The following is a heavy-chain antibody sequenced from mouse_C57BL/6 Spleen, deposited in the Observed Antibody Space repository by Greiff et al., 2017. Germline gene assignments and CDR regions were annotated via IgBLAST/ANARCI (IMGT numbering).Heavy chain of an antibody. CDR3: ARWDYEALYFDY. J-gene: IGHJ2*01. D-gene: IGHD2-4*01. CDR1: GYTFTSHW. V-gene: IGHV1-56*01. CDR2: IFPGRGST. Sequence: QVQLQQSGPELVRPGASVKISCKAPGYTFTSHWIQWVRQRPGQGLEWIGEIFPGRGSTYYNEKFKGKATLTVDTSSSTADMQLSSLTSEDSAVYFCARWDYEALYFDYWGQGTTLTVSS.